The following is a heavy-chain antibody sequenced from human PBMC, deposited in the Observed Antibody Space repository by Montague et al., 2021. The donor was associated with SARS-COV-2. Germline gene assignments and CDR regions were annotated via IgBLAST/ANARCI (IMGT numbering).Heavy chain of an antibody. Sequence: SETLSLTCSVSGASITDRTYYWGCIRHSPGQGLEWIGAINYSGTSYYYPYLKSRVTISLDTAQNHFSLKITSVTAADTADYYCARHWGIAAAGNWGQGTLVTVSS. CDR2: INYSGTS. CDR1: GASITDRTYY. D-gene: IGHD6-13*01. CDR3: ARHWGIAAAGN. J-gene: IGHJ4*02. V-gene: IGHV4-39*01.